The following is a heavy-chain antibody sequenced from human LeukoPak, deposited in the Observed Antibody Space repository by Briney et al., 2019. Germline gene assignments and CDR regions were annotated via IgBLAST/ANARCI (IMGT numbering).Heavy chain of an antibody. V-gene: IGHV4-59*08. CDR3: ARHVGYSYGYLDY. J-gene: IGHJ4*02. CDR1: GGSFSGYY. CDR2: IYYSGST. D-gene: IGHD5-18*01. Sequence: PSETLSLTCAVYGGSFSGYYWSWIRQPPGKGLEWIGYIYYSGSTNYNPSLKSRVTISVDTSKNQFSLKLSSVTAADTAVYYCARHVGYSYGYLDYWGQGTLVTVSS.